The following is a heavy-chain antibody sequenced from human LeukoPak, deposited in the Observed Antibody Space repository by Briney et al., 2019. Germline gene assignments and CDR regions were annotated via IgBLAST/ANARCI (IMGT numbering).Heavy chain of an antibody. CDR3: ARDRTSCLDY. J-gene: IGHJ4*02. D-gene: IGHD2-2*01. Sequence: SETLSLTCTVSGGSVSSGSYYWSWIRQPPGKGLEWIGYIYYSGTINYNPSLKSRVTISVDTSKNQFSLKLTPVTAADTAVYYCARDRTSCLDYWGQGTLVTVSS. CDR2: IYYSGTI. CDR1: GGSVSSGSYY. V-gene: IGHV4-61*01.